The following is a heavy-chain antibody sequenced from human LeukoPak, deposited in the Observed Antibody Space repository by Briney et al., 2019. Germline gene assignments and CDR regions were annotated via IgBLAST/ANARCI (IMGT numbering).Heavy chain of an antibody. D-gene: IGHD2-21*01. Sequence: GGSLRLSCAASGFMFSSYVMSWVRQAPGKGLEWVSAISDSGGVTFYAASVKGRFTISRDNSKNTLFLQMNSLRAEDTAVYFCAKGVILERNYYYYYMDVWGKGTTVTVSS. CDR3: AKGVILERNYYYYYMDV. J-gene: IGHJ6*03. CDR2: ISDSGGVT. V-gene: IGHV3-23*01. CDR1: GFMFSSYV.